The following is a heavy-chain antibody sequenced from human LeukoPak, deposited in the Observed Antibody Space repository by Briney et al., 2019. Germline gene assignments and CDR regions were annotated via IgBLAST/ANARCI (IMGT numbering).Heavy chain of an antibody. V-gene: IGHV3-23*01. CDR1: RFTFSSHG. CDR3: AKDDAWLQYGN. Sequence: GGSLRLSCAAPRFTFSSHGMNWGRQAAGKGLEWVSGISPNGVITYYADSVKGRFTISRDNSKGTVYLQMNSLRPEDTAVYYCAKDDAWLQYGNWGRGTLVTVSS. CDR2: ISPNGVIT. D-gene: IGHD5-24*01. J-gene: IGHJ4*02.